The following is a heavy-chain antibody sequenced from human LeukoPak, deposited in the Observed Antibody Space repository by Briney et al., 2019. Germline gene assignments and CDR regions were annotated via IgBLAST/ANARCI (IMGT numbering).Heavy chain of an antibody. J-gene: IGHJ5*02. CDR3: ATVPIFGVVIIQNWFDP. D-gene: IGHD3-3*01. V-gene: IGHV1-24*01. CDR2: FDPEDGET. CDR1: GCTLTELS. Sequence: ASVKVSCKVSGCTLTELSMHWVRQAPGKGLEWMGGFDPEDGETIYAQKFQGRVTMTEETSTDTAYMELSSLRSEDTAVYYCATVPIFGVVIIQNWFDPWGQGTLVTVSS.